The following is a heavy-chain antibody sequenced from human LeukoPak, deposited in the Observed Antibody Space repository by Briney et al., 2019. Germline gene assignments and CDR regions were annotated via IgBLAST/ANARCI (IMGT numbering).Heavy chain of an antibody. CDR3: TRKENVYYYFDY. V-gene: IGHV4-28*01. Sequence: SDTLSLTCAVSGYSITSSSWWGWIRQPPGKGLEWIGYIYHSGTTYYNPSLQSRVTMSVDTSKNQFSLKLSSVTAVDTAVYYCTRKENVYYYFDYWGQGTLVTVSS. CDR2: IYHSGTT. J-gene: IGHJ4*02. CDR1: GYSITSSSW. D-gene: IGHD3-10*01.